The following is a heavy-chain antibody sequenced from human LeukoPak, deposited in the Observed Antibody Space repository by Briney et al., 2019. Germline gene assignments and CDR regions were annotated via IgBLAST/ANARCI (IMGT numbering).Heavy chain of an antibody. D-gene: IGHD5-12*01. V-gene: IGHV3-23*01. Sequence: GRSLRLSCAASGFSFSSYGMHWVRQAPGKGLEWVSAISGSGGSTYYADSVKGRFTISRDNSKNTVYLQMNSLRAEDTAIYYCAKVGGGYSDYDSDYWGQGTLVTVSS. CDR2: ISGSGGST. CDR3: AKVGGGYSDYDSDY. CDR1: GFSFSSYG. J-gene: IGHJ4*02.